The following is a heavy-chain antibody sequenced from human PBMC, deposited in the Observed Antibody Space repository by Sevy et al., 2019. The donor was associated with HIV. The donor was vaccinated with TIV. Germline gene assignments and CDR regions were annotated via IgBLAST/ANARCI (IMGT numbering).Heavy chain of an antibody. Sequence: GGSLRRSCAASGFSFSRSAMHWVRQAPGKGLEWVAVMSYNGNKKYNGDSVKGRFTISRDDSKNTLYLQMNSLRAEDTAVYYCAREAVLMGGVIVSYGMDVWGQGTTVTVSS. V-gene: IGHV3-30*04. CDR2: MSYNGNKK. CDR3: AREAVLMGGVIVSYGMDV. D-gene: IGHD3-16*02. CDR1: GFSFSRSA. J-gene: IGHJ6*02.